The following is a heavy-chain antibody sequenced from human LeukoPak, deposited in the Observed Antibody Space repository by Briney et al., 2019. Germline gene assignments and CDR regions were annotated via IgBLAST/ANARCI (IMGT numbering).Heavy chain of an antibody. CDR2: INPSGGST. CDR3: ARDESISDFWSGYRSSYNWFDP. CDR1: GYTFTSYY. J-gene: IGHJ5*02. D-gene: IGHD3-3*01. V-gene: IGHV1-46*01. Sequence: ASVKVSCKASGYTFTSYYMHWVRQAPGQGLEWMGIINPSGGSTSYAQKFQGRVTMTRDTSTSTVYMELSSLRSEDTAVYYCARDESISDFWSGYRSSYNWFDPWGQGTLVTVSS.